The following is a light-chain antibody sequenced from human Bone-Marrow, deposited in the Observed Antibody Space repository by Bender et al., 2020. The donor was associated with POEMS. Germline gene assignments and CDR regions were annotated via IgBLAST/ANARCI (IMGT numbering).Light chain of an antibody. CDR3: SAWDDSLSGWV. J-gene: IGLJ3*02. CDR1: SSNIGNHG. CDR2: YDD. V-gene: IGLV1-36*01. Sequence: QSVLAQPPSASGTPGQRLTISCSGSSSNIGNHGVNWYQQLPGEAPKLLIYYDDLLTPGVSDRFSASKSGTSASLAISELQSEDEALYYCSAWDDSLSGWVCGGGTKLTVL.